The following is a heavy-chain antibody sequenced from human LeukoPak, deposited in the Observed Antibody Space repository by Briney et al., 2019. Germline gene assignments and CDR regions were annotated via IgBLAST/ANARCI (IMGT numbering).Heavy chain of an antibody. CDR1: GFTFSSYG. Sequence: GGSLRLSCAASGFTFSSYGMHWARQAPGKGLEWVAVISYDGSNKYYADSVKGRFTISRDNSKNTLYLQMNSLRAEDTAVYYCAKDRSIVVVPAAISGGVDVWGQGTTVTVSS. D-gene: IGHD2-2*02. V-gene: IGHV3-30*18. CDR2: ISYDGSNK. CDR3: AKDRSIVVVPAAISGGVDV. J-gene: IGHJ6*02.